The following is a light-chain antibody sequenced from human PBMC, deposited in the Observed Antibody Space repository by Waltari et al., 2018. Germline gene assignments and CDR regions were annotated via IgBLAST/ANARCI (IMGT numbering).Light chain of an antibody. CDR2: DAS. CDR1: QSIRSY. CDR3: QQYDSYVYT. Sequence: DIQMTQSPSSLSASVGDRVTITCRASQSIRSYLNWYQQKPGKAPKLLIYDASNLQSGVPSRFSGSGSGTDFTLTISNLQPDDFATYYCQQYDSYVYTFGQGTKLEIK. J-gene: IGKJ2*01. V-gene: IGKV1-39*01.